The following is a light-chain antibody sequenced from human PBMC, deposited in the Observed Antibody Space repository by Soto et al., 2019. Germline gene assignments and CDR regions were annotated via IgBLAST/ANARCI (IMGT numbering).Light chain of an antibody. Sequence: EIVMTQSPATLSVSPGESATLSCRASQRISTNLAWYQQKGGQPPRLLIYGASTRATGITQRFSGSGSGTDFTLTISSLQSEDFAVYYCKQYNNWPPAYTFGQGTRVESK. CDR2: GAS. CDR1: QRISTN. V-gene: IGKV3-15*01. CDR3: KQYNNWPPAYT. J-gene: IGKJ2*01.